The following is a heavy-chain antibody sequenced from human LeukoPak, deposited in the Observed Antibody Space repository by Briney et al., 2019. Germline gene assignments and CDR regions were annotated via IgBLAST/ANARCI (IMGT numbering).Heavy chain of an antibody. V-gene: IGHV3-30*02. CDR1: GFTFSSYW. CDR2: IRYDGSNK. CDR3: AKDVGFYYYYGMDV. Sequence: GGSLRLSCAASGFTFSSYWMSWVRQAPGKGLEWVAFIRYDGSNKYYADSVKGRFTISRDNSKNTLYLQMNSLRAEDTAVYYCAKDVGFYYYYGMDVWGQGTTVTVSS. D-gene: IGHD3-10*01. J-gene: IGHJ6*02.